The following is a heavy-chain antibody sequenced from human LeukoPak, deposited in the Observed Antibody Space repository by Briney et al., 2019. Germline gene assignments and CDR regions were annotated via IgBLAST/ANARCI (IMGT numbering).Heavy chain of an antibody. CDR1: GYTFTAYY. J-gene: IGHJ4*02. Sequence: ASVKVSCKASGYTFTAYYVHWVRQAPGQGLEWMGWIHPNSGGTKYVQNFQGRVTMTRDTSISTAYMELSSLRSDDTAVYYCARGDMYWDYWGQGTQVTVSS. CDR3: ARGDMYWDY. CDR2: IHPNSGGT. V-gene: IGHV1-2*02. D-gene: IGHD2-15*01.